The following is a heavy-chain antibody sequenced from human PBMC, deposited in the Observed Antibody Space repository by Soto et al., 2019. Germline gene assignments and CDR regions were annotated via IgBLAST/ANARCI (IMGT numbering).Heavy chain of an antibody. CDR1: YW. V-gene: IGHV5-51*01. CDR3: ARQGRALYAFDI. J-gene: IGHJ3*02. Sequence: YWSWIRQHPGKGLEWMGIIYPGDSDTRYSPSFQGQVTISADKSISTAYLQWSSLKASDTAMYYCARQGRALYAFDIWGQGTMVTVSS. CDR2: IYPGDSDT.